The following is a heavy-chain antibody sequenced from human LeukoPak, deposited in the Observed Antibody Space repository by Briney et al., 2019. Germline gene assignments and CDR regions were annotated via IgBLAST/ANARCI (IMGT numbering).Heavy chain of an antibody. Sequence: GGSLRLSCAASGFTVSSNYMSWVRQAPGKRLEWVSVIYSGGSTYYADSVKGRFTISRDNSKNTLYLQMNSLRAEDTAVYYCARAHLNFDYSNYDRYYYYMDVWGKGTTVTVSS. CDR1: GFTVSSNY. J-gene: IGHJ6*03. D-gene: IGHD4-11*01. CDR2: IYSGGST. CDR3: ARAHLNFDYSNYDRYYYYMDV. V-gene: IGHV3-66*02.